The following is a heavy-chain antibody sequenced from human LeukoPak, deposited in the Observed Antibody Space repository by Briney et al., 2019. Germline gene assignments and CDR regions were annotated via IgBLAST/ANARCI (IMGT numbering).Heavy chain of an antibody. Sequence: GGSLRLSCAASGFTVSSNYMSWVRQAPGKGLEWVSVIYSGGSTYYADSVKDRFTISRDNSKNTLYLQMNSLRAEDTAVYYCAKDHLQWLVHSAVDYWGQGTLVTVSS. V-gene: IGHV3-53*01. CDR3: AKDHLQWLVHSAVDY. CDR1: GFTVSSNY. CDR2: IYSGGST. D-gene: IGHD6-19*01. J-gene: IGHJ4*02.